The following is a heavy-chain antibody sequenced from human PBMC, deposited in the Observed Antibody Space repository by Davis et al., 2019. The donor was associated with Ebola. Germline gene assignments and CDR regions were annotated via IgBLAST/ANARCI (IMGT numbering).Heavy chain of an antibody. D-gene: IGHD2-15*01. CDR1: GFTFSSYA. Sequence: GESLKISCAASGFTFSSYAMSWVRQAPGKGLEWVSTISGSDDSTYYADSVKGRFTISRDNSKNTLYLQMNSLRAEDTAVYYCAKGISGFDYWGQGTLVTVSS. J-gene: IGHJ4*02. V-gene: IGHV3-23*01. CDR2: ISGSDDST. CDR3: AKGISGFDY.